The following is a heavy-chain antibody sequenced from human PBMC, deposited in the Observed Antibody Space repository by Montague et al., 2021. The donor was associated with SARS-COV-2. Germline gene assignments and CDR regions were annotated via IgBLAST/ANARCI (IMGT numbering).Heavy chain of an antibody. D-gene: IGHD3-22*01. CDR2: IYYSGST. V-gene: IGHV4-31*03. CDR1: GGSISSGGYY. Sequence: TLSLTCTVSGGSISSGGYYRSWIRQHPGKGLEWIGYIYYSGSTYYNPSLKSRVTISVDTSKNQFSLKVSSVTAADTAVYYCARSPEPMIILIITSLNWYFDLWGRGTLVTVSS. J-gene: IGHJ2*01. CDR3: ARSPEPMIILIITSLNWYFDL.